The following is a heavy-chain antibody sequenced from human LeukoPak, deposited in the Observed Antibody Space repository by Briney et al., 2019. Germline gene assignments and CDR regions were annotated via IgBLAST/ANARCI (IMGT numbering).Heavy chain of an antibody. CDR1: GYTFTSYG. Sequence: GASVKVSCKASGYTFTSYGISWVRQAPGQGLEWMGWISAYNGNTNYAQKLQGRVTMTTDTSTSTAYMELRSLRSEDTAVYYCARGRTMVRGVIIKASYYYYMDVWGKGTTVTVSS. V-gene: IGHV1-18*01. J-gene: IGHJ6*03. CDR3: ARGRTMVRGVIIKASYYYYMDV. D-gene: IGHD3-10*01. CDR2: ISAYNGNT.